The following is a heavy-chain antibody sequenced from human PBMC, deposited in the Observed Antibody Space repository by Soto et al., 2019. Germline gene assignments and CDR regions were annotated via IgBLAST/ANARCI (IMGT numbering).Heavy chain of an antibody. Sequence: EVQLVQSGAEVKKPGESLKISCKGSGYSFTNYWIGCVRQMPGKGLEWMGIIDPGDTDTKYSPCFQGQVTISADKSISTAYLQWSSLKASDTAMYYCARMGLSSGSLDYWGQGTLVTVSS. CDR2: IDPGDTDT. CDR3: ARMGLSSGSLDY. CDR1: GYSFTNYW. J-gene: IGHJ4*02. V-gene: IGHV5-51*01. D-gene: IGHD1-26*01.